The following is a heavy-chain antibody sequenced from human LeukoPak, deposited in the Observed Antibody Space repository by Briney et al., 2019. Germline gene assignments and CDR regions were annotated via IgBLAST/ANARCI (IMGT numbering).Heavy chain of an antibody. CDR2: INPNSGGT. CDR1: GYTFTGYY. CDR3: ARDSAAAGRNSYYYYYGMDV. V-gene: IGHV1-2*04. D-gene: IGHD6-13*01. Sequence: ASVTVSCKASGYTFTGYYMHWVRQAPGQGLEWMGWINPNSGGTNYAQKFQGWVTMTRDTSISTAYMELSRLRSDDTAVYYCARDSAAAGRNSYYYYYGMDVWGQGTTVTVSS. J-gene: IGHJ6*02.